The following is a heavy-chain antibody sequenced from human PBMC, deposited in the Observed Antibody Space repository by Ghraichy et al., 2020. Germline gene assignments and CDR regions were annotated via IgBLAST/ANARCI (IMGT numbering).Heavy chain of an antibody. CDR2: ISGSGGST. V-gene: IGHV3-23*01. CDR1: GFTFSSYA. D-gene: IGHD6-19*01. CDR3: AKDSVPAVAGQGDY. J-gene: IGHJ4*02. Sequence: GESLNISCAASGFTFSSYAMSWVRQAPGKGLEWVSAISGSGGSTYYADSVKGRFTISRDNSKNTLYLQMNSLRAEDTAVYYCAKDSVPAVAGQGDYWGQGTLVTVSS.